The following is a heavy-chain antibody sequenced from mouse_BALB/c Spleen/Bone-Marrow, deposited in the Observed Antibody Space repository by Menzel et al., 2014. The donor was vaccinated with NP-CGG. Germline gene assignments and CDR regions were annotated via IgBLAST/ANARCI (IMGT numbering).Heavy chain of an antibody. Sequence: QVQLQQSGAELVRPGASVKLSCKALGYTFIDYEIHWVKQTPVHGLEWIGAIHPGSGGTAYNQKFKGKATLTADKYPSTVYMELSSLTSEDSVVYYCARLRQLGLRTIDYWGQGTTLTVSS. CDR1: GYTFIDYE. J-gene: IGHJ2*01. D-gene: IGHD3-2*01. CDR2: IHPGSGGT. V-gene: IGHV1-15*01. CDR3: ARLRQLGLRTIDY.